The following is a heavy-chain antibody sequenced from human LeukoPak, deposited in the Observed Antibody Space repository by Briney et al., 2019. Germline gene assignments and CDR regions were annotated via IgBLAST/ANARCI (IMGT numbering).Heavy chain of an antibody. D-gene: IGHD6-6*01. CDR2: IDTSGST. J-gene: IGHJ5*02. CDR1: GGSISSYY. CDR3: ARDEYSSLFDP. V-gene: IGHV4-4*07. Sequence: SETLSLTCTVSGGSISSYYWSWIRQPAGKGLEWIGRIDTSGSTNYNPSLKSLVTMSVDTSKNQFSLKLSSVTAADTAVYYCARDEYSSLFDPWGRGTLVTVSS.